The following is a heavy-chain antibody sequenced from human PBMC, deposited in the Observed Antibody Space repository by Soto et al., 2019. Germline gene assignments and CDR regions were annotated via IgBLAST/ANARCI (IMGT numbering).Heavy chain of an antibody. CDR1: GFTFSSYA. J-gene: IGHJ6*02. Sequence: PGGSLRLSCAASGFTFSSYAMSWVRQAPGKGLEWVSAISGSGGSTYYADSVKGRFTISRDNSKNTLYLQMNSLRAEDTAVYYCAGRGAPTPPNYYYYGMDVWGQGTTVTVSS. D-gene: IGHD1-26*01. CDR2: ISGSGGST. CDR3: AGRGAPTPPNYYYYGMDV. V-gene: IGHV3-23*01.